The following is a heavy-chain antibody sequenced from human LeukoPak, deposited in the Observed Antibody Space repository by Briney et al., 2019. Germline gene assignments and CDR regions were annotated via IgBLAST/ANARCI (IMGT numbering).Heavy chain of an antibody. CDR3: TKAPIVSCSGAFCYPFDS. Sequence: PGGSLRLSCAASGFTVSNNYMSWVRQAPGKGLEWVSATVGGGSPNTYHADSVKGRFTISRDNSKNTLFLQMNSLRAEDTAIYYCTKAPIVSCSGAFCYPFDSWGQGTLVTVSS. CDR1: GFTVSNNY. V-gene: IGHV3-53*01. J-gene: IGHJ4*02. CDR2: TVGGGSPNT. D-gene: IGHD2-15*01.